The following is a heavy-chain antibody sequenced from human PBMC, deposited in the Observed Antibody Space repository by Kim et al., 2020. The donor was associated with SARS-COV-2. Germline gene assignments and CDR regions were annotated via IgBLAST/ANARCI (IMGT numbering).Heavy chain of an antibody. CDR3: ARGRTVGGSYRRLNWFDP. V-gene: IGHV4-34*01. CDR2: INHSGST. Sequence: SETLSLTCAVYGGSFSGYYWSWIRQPPGKGLEWIGEINHSGSTNYNPSLKSRVTISVDTSKNQFSLKLSSVTAADTAVYYCARGRTVGGSYRRLNWFDPWGQGTLVTVSS. J-gene: IGHJ5*02. CDR1: GGSFSGYY. D-gene: IGHD1-26*01.